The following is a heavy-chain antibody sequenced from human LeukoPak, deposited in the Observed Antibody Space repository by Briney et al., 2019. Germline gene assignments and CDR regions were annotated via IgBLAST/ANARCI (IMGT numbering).Heavy chain of an antibody. CDR3: ARPNYDFWSGYPGLMDV. CDR2: IIPIFGTA. J-gene: IGHJ6*03. D-gene: IGHD3-3*01. Sequence: ASVKVSCKASGGTFTSYAISWVRQAPGQGLGWMGGIIPIFGTANYAQKFQGRVTITADESTSTAYMELSSLRSEDTAVYYCARPNYDFWSGYPGLMDVWGKGTTVTVSS. CDR1: GGTFTSYA. V-gene: IGHV1-69*13.